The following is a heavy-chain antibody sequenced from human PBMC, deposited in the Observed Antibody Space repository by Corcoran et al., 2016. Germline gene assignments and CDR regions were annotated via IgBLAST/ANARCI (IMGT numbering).Heavy chain of an antibody. D-gene: IGHD1-7*01. V-gene: IGHV1-46*01. Sequence: QVQLVQSGAEVKKPGASVKVSCKASGYTFTSYYMHWVRQAPGQGLEWMGIINPSGGSTSYAQKFQGRVTMTRDTSTSTVYMELSSLSSEDTAVYYCAREAGAGTRFPYYYGMDVWGQGTTVTVSS. J-gene: IGHJ6*02. CDR1: GYTFTSYY. CDR3: AREAGAGTRFPYYYGMDV. CDR2: INPSGGST.